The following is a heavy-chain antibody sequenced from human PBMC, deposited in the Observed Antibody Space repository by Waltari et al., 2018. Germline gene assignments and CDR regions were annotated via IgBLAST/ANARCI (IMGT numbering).Heavy chain of an antibody. J-gene: IGHJ3*02. CDR1: GYTFTGYY. V-gene: IGHV1-2*02. CDR2: INPNSGGT. Sequence: QVQLVQSGAEVKKPGASVKVSCKASGYTFTGYYMHWVRQAPGQGLEWMGWINPNSGGTNYAQKFQGRVTMTRDTSISTAYMELSRLRSDDTAVYYCARVRFLEWLLPYTDAFDIWGQGTMVTVSS. CDR3: ARVRFLEWLLPYTDAFDI. D-gene: IGHD3-3*01.